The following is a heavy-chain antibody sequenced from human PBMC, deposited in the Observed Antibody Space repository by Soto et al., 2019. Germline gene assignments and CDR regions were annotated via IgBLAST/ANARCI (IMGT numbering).Heavy chain of an antibody. D-gene: IGHD6-13*01. CDR3: ASARSWYWFDP. V-gene: IGHV4-59*01. CDR1: GGSISSYY. J-gene: IGHJ5*02. CDR2: IYYSGST. Sequence: SETLSLTCTVSGGSISSYYWSWIRQPPGKGLEWIGYIYYSGSTNYNPSLKSRVTLSVDTSKNQFSLKLSSVTAADTAVYYCASARSWYWFDPWGQGTLVTVSS.